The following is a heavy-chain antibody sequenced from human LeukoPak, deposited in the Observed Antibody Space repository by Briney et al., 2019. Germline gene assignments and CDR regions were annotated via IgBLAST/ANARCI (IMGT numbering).Heavy chain of an antibody. Sequence: GGSLRLSCAASGFTFSNAWMSWVRQAPGKGLEWVGRIKSKTDGGTTDYAAPVKGRFTISRDDSKNTLYLQMNSLKTEDTAVYYCTTPNFSSSPVWYFDLWGRGTLVTVSS. J-gene: IGHJ2*01. CDR3: TTPNFSSSPVWYFDL. D-gene: IGHD6-6*01. V-gene: IGHV3-15*01. CDR2: IKSKTDGGTT. CDR1: GFTFSNAW.